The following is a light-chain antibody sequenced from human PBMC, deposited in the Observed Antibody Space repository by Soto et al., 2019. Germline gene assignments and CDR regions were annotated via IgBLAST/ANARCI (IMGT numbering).Light chain of an antibody. CDR2: WAS. CDR3: QQHYSTPHT. Sequence: DIVMTQSPDSLAVSLGERATINCKSSQSVLYSSNNKNFLAWYQQKPGQPPKLLIYWASTRESGVPDRFSGSGSRTDFTLTISSLQAEDVAVYYCQQHYSTPHTFGQGTKLEIK. V-gene: IGKV4-1*01. J-gene: IGKJ2*01. CDR1: QSVLYSSNNKNF.